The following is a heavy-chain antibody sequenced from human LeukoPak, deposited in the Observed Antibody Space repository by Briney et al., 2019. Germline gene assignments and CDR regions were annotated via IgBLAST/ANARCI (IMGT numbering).Heavy chain of an antibody. D-gene: IGHD1-26*01. J-gene: IGHJ3*02. Sequence: RASVKVSCKASGYTFTSYAMHWVRQAPGQRLEWMGWINAGNGNTKYSQEFQGRVTMTTDTSTSTAYMELSRLRSDDTAVYYCARVIGGSYGAADAFDIWGQGTMVTVSS. CDR2: INAGNGNT. CDR3: ARVIGGSYGAADAFDI. V-gene: IGHV1-3*01. CDR1: GYTFTSYA.